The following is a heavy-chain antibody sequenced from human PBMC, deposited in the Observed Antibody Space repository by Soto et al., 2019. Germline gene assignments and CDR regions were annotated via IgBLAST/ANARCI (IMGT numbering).Heavy chain of an antibody. J-gene: IGHJ4*02. Sequence: QVQLQESGPGLVKPSETLSLTCTVSGGSISSYYWSWIRQPPGKGLEWIGYIYYSGRTNYNPSLKSRVTISADTSKNQFSLKLSSVTAADTAVYYCARARGGYFDYLGQGTLVTVSS. CDR1: GGSISSYY. CDR3: ARARGGYFDY. V-gene: IGHV4-59*01. CDR2: IYYSGRT.